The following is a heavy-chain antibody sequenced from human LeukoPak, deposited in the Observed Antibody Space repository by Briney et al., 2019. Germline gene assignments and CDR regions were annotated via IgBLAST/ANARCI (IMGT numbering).Heavy chain of an antibody. CDR1: GYTFTSYD. CDR3: ARLFAGTDYDY. D-gene: IGHD5-12*01. V-gene: IGHV1-8*01. Sequence: EASVKVSCKASGYTFTSYDINWVRQATGQGLEWMGCMNPNSGNTVYAQEFEGRATMTRNTSISTAYMELRSLRSEAAAVYYCARLFAGTDYDYWGQGTLVTVSS. J-gene: IGHJ4*02. CDR2: MNPNSGNT.